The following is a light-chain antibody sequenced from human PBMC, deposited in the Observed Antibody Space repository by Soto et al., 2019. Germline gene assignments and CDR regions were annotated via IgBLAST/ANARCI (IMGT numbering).Light chain of an antibody. J-gene: IGLJ3*02. CDR3: QSYDNSPSLGGWV. Sequence: QSVLTQPPSVSGAPGQRVTISCTGTSSNIGAGYDVHWYQQLPGVAPKLLIYVNTNRPSGVPDRFSGSKSGTSASLAITGLQAEDEADYYCQSYDNSPSLGGWVFGGGTKVTVL. V-gene: IGLV1-40*01. CDR2: VNT. CDR1: SSNIGAGYD.